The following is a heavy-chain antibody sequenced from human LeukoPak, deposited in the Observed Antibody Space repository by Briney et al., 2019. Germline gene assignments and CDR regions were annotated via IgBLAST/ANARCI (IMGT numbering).Heavy chain of an antibody. CDR1: GFTFSDHY. CDR3: ARDGDCGADCTEAFDI. V-gene: IGHV3-72*01. CDR2: IRNKVNRYTT. Sequence: QTGGSLRLSCAASGFTFSDHYMDWVRQGPGRGLEWVGRIRNKVNRYTTEYAASVKGRFTISRDDSKNSLYLQMNSLTTEDTAVYYCARDGDCGADCTEAFDIWGQGTMVTVSS. J-gene: IGHJ3*02. D-gene: IGHD2-21*02.